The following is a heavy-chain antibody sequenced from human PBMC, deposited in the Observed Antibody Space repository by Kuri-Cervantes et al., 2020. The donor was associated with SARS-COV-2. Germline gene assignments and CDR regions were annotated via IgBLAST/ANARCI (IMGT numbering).Heavy chain of an antibody. CDR1: GYTFTSYA. V-gene: IGHV1-3*01. CDR2: INAGNGNT. Sequence: ASVKVSCKASGYTFTSYAMHWVRQAPGQRLEWMGWINAGNGNTKYSQKFQGRVTITRDTSASTAYMELSSLRSEDTAVYHCARELVLGCSWVDIWGQGTMVTVSS. D-gene: IGHD6-13*01. CDR3: ARELVLGCSWVDI. J-gene: IGHJ3*02.